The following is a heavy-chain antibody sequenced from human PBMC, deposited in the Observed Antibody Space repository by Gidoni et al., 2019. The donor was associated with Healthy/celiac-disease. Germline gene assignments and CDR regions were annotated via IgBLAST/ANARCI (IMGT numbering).Heavy chain of an antibody. D-gene: IGHD3-16*02. V-gene: IGHV4-34*01. J-gene: IGHJ5*02. CDR3: ARGPQYYDYVWGSYRWADWFDP. Sequence: QVQLQQWGAGLLKPSETLSLTCAVYGGSFCGYYWSWIRQPPGKGLEWIGEINHSGSTNYNPSLKSRVTISVDTSKNQFSLKLSSVTAADTAVYYCARGPQYYDYVWGSYRWADWFDPWGQGTLVTVSS. CDR1: GGSFCGYY. CDR2: INHSGST.